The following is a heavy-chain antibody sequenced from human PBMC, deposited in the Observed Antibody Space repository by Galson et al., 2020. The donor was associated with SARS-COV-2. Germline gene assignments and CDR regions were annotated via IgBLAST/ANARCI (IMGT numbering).Heavy chain of an antibody. CDR2: VSHGGTT. J-gene: IGHJ2*01. CDR1: VGSLSGYF. V-gene: IGHV4-34*01. D-gene: IGHD3-3*01. Sequence: SETLSLTCAVNVGSLSGYFWTWIRQPPGEGLEWIGEVSHGGTTNYSPSLKSRVTVSLDTSKNQLSLKLTSVTAADTAVYYCVRRIWSGLPTHWHFDLWGPGTLVTVSS. CDR3: VRRIWSGLPTHWHFDL.